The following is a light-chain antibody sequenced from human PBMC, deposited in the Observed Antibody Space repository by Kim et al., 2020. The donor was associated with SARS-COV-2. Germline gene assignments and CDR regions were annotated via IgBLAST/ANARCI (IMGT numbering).Light chain of an antibody. CDR2: DAS. CDR1: QSVSSY. CDR3: QQRSNWPLT. V-gene: IGKV3-11*01. J-gene: IGKJ4*01. Sequence: LSPGERATLSCRASQSVSSYFAWYQQKPGQAPRLLIYDASNRATGIPARFSGSGSETDCTLTISSLEPEDFAIYYCQQRSNWPLTFGGGTKVDIK.